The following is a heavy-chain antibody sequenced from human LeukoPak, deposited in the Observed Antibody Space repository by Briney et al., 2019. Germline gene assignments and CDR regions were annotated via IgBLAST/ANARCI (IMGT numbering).Heavy chain of an antibody. CDR1: GFTFSNFA. V-gene: IGHV3-23*01. CDR2: ISGSGSRT. D-gene: IGHD3-10*01. CDR3: ASRGHVGSGTYSPYDY. J-gene: IGHJ4*02. Sequence: WGSLRLSCAASGFTFSNFAMSWVRQAPGKGLECVSVISGSGSRTYYADSVKGRFTISRDNSRNTIYLQMTSLRAEDTAVYYCASRGHVGSGTYSPYDYWGQGTLVSVSS.